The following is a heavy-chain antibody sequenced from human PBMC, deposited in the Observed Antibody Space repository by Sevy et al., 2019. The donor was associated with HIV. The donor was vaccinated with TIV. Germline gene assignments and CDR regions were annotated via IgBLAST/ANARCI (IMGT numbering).Heavy chain of an antibody. J-gene: IGHJ6*02. CDR3: AKDAYYYYGSGYFMSQWYYGMDV. V-gene: IGHV3-23*01. CDR1: GFTFSTYA. CDR2: ISGSGGDT. Sequence: GGSLRLSCAASGFTFSTYAMSWVRQAPGKGLEWVSVISGSGGDTYYAESVKGRFTISRDNSKNTLCLQMNSLRAEDTAVYYGAKDAYYYYGSGYFMSQWYYGMDVWGQGTTVTVSS. D-gene: IGHD3-22*01.